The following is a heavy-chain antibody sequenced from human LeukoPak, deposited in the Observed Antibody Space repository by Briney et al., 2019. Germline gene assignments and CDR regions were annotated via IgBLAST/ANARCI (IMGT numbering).Heavy chain of an antibody. V-gene: IGHV4-30-4*01. J-gene: IGHJ4*02. CDR3: ARDKRSVAAASNFDY. CDR2: IYYSGST. Sequence: PSETLSLTCTVSGGSISSGDYYWSWIRQPPGKGLEWIGYIYYSGSTYYNPSLKSRVTISVDTSKNQLSLKLSSVTAADTAVYYCARDKRSVAAASNFDYWGQGTLVTVSS. CDR1: GGSISSGDYY. D-gene: IGHD6-19*01.